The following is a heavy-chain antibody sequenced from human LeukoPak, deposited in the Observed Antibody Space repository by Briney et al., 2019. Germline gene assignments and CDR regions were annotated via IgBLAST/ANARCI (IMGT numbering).Heavy chain of an antibody. J-gene: IGHJ4*02. D-gene: IGHD1-26*01. CDR3: ARTKWELLHSPPYYFDY. V-gene: IGHV4-39*01. CDR1: GGSISSTTYY. Sequence: SETLSLTCTVSGGSISSTTYYWGWIRQPPGKGLEWIGSIYYSGSTYYNPSLKSRVTISVDTSKNQFSLKLSSVTAADTAVYYCARTKWELLHSPPYYFDYWGQGTLVTVSS. CDR2: IYYSGST.